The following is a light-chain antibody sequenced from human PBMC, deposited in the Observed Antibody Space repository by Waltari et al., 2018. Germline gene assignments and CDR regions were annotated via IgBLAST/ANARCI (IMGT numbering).Light chain of an antibody. CDR3: LHDYNYPHT. CDR1: QDITND. Sequence: AIPMTQSPSSLSASVGDRVTITCRASQDITNDLGWYQQKPGKAPKLLIYGASNLQSGVPARFSGSGSGTDFTRTISSLQPDDFATYYWLHDYNYPHTFGQGTRVDIK. CDR2: GAS. V-gene: IGKV1-6*01. J-gene: IGKJ1*01.